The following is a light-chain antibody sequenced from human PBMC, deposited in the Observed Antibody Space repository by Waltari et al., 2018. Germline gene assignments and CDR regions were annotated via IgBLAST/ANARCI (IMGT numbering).Light chain of an antibody. Sequence: QSVLTQPPSASGTPAHRVTMSCSGSNSNLGSTYVYWYQQLPGTAPKLLIYKNDLRPSGVPDRISGSKSGTSASLAISGLRSEDEADYYCSSWDDSLSGVVLGGGTKLTVL. CDR2: KND. J-gene: IGLJ2*01. V-gene: IGLV1-47*01. CDR1: NSNLGSTY. CDR3: SSWDDSLSGVV.